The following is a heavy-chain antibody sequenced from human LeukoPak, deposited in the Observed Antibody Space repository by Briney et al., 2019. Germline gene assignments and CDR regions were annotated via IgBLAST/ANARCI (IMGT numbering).Heavy chain of an antibody. Sequence: SETLSLTCAVSGGSISSGGYSWSGIRQPPGKGLVSIGYIYYNGSSFYNPSLKSRVTISLDTSKNQFSLKLSSVTAADTAVYYCARGRVIRRKSLDYWGQGTLVTVSS. CDR2: IYYNGSS. D-gene: IGHD3-3*02. V-gene: IGHV4-30-4*07. J-gene: IGHJ4*02. CDR1: GGSISSGGYS. CDR3: ARGRVIRRKSLDY.